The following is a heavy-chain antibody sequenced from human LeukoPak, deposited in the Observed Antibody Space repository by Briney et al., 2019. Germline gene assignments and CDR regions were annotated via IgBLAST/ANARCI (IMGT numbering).Heavy chain of an antibody. CDR1: GDSVSSNNGA. D-gene: IGHD6-19*01. CDR2: TYYRSKWYN. V-gene: IGHV6-1*01. J-gene: IGHJ4*02. CDR3: ARDLGNTGWYTFDY. Sequence: TSQTLSLTCDISGDSVSSNNGAWNWIRQSPSRGLEWLGRTYYRSKWYNDYAGSLNGRITISPDTSKNQFSLHLNSVTPEDTAVYYRARDLGNTGWYTFDYWGQGILVTVSS.